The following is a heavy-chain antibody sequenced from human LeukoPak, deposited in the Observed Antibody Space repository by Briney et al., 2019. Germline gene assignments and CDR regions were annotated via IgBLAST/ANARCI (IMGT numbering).Heavy chain of an antibody. CDR1: GFTFSSYA. J-gene: IGHJ6*02. Sequence: QPGGSLRLSCAASGFTFSSYAMSWVRQAPGKGLEWVSAISGSGGSTCYADSVKGRFTISRDNSKNTLYLQMNSLRAEDTAVYYCAKVMRGYSYGYYYGMDVWGQGTTVTVSS. CDR2: ISGSGGST. V-gene: IGHV3-23*01. CDR3: AKVMRGYSYGYYYGMDV. D-gene: IGHD5-18*01.